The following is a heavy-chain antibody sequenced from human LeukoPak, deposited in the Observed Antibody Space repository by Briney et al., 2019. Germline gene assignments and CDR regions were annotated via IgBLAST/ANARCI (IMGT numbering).Heavy chain of an antibody. D-gene: IGHD5-12*01. CDR1: GGTFSSYA. CDR2: IVSIFGTA. Sequence: GASVKVSCKASGGTFSSYAISWVRQAPGQGLEWMGGIVSIFGTANYAQKFQGRVTITADKSTSTAYMELSSLRSEDTAVYYCATGRYSGYEEDAFDIWGQGTMVTVSS. CDR3: ATGRYSGYEEDAFDI. J-gene: IGHJ3*02. V-gene: IGHV1-69*06.